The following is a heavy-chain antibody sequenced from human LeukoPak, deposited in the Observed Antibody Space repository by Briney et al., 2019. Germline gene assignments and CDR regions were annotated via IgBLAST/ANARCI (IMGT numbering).Heavy chain of an antibody. CDR3: ARELAHGGGSSDYFDY. CDR2: IYYSGST. Sequence: SETLSLTCTVSGGSISSGDYYWSWIRQPPGKGLEWSGYIYYSGSTYYNPSLKSRVTISVDTSKNQFSLKLSSVTAADTAVYYCARELAHGGGSSDYFDYWGQGTLVTVSS. D-gene: IGHD2-15*01. CDR1: GGSISSGDYY. V-gene: IGHV4-30-4*01. J-gene: IGHJ4*02.